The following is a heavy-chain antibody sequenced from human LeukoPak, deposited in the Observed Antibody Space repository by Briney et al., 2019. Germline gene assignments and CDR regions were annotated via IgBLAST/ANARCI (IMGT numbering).Heavy chain of an antibody. D-gene: IGHD4-17*01. Sequence: GGSLRLSCAASGFTFSSYAMHWVRQAPGKGLEWVAVISYDGSNKYYADSVKGRFTISRDNSKNTLYLQMNSLRAEDTAVYYCARDSNYGDAFDYWGQGTLVTVSS. CDR2: ISYDGSNK. CDR3: ARDSNYGDAFDY. V-gene: IGHV3-30-3*01. J-gene: IGHJ4*02. CDR1: GFTFSSYA.